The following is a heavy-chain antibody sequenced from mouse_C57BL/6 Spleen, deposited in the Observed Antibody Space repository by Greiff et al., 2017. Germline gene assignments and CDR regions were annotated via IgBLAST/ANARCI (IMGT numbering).Heavy chain of an antibody. Sequence: VQLKESGGDLVKPGGSLKLSCAASGFTFSSYGMSWVRQTPDKRLEWVATISSGGSYTYYPDSVKGRFTIARDNAKTALYLQMSRLKSEDTAMYYCASGGSSSDYWGQGTTLTVSS. J-gene: IGHJ2*01. CDR2: ISSGGSYT. CDR1: GFTFSSYG. D-gene: IGHD1-1*01. V-gene: IGHV5-6*01. CDR3: ASGGSSSDY.